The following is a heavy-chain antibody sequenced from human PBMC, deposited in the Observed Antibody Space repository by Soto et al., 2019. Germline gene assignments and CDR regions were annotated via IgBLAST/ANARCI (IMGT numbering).Heavy chain of an antibody. D-gene: IGHD2-2*01. CDR3: ARGGCSSTSCYNAFDI. J-gene: IGHJ3*02. Sequence: SETLSLTCAVYGGSFSGYYWSWIRRPPGKGLEWIGEINHSGSTNYNPSLKSRVTISVDTSKNQFSLKLSSVTAADTAVYYCARGGCSSTSCYNAFDIWGQGTMVTVSS. CDR2: INHSGST. CDR1: GGSFSGYY. V-gene: IGHV4-34*01.